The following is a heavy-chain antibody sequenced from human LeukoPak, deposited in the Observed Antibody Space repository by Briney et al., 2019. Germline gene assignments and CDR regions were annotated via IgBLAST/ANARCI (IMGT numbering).Heavy chain of an antibody. D-gene: IGHD4-17*01. CDR2: ISGSGGST. CDR3: AKDKLPYGDYPLFDY. Sequence: GGSLRLSCAAFGFTFSDYWMNWVRQAPGKGLEWVSAISGSGGSTYYADSVKGRFTISRDNSKNTLYLQMNSLRAEDTAVYYCAKDKLPYGDYPLFDYWGQGTLVTVSS. J-gene: IGHJ4*02. CDR1: GFTFSDYW. V-gene: IGHV3-23*01.